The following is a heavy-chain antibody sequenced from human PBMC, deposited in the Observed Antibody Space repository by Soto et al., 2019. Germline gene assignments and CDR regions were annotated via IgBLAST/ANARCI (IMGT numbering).Heavy chain of an antibody. CDR1: GGSISSYY. CDR2: IYYSGST. D-gene: IGHD2-21*02. J-gene: IGHJ4*02. Sequence: PSETLSLTCTVSGGSISSYYWSWIRQPPGKGLEWIGYIYYSGSTNYNPSLKSRVTISVDTSKNQFSLKLSSVTAADTAVYYCARDQDHYCGGDCYSFDYWGQGTLVTVSS. CDR3: ARDQDHYCGGDCYSFDY. V-gene: IGHV4-59*01.